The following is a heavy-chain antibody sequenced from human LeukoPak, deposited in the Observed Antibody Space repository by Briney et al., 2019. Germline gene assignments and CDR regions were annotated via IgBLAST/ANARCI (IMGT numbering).Heavy chain of an antibody. CDR3: ARGRFGELSSPFDY. CDR2: IYYRGST. V-gene: IGHV4-30-4*01. D-gene: IGHD3-10*01. CDR1: GGSISSGDYY. J-gene: IGHJ4*02. Sequence: SETLSLTCTVSGGSISSGDYYWSWIRQPPGKGLEWIGYIYYRGSTYYNPSLKSRVTISVDTSKNQFSLKLSSVTAADTAVYYCARGRFGELSSPFDYWGQGTLVTVFS.